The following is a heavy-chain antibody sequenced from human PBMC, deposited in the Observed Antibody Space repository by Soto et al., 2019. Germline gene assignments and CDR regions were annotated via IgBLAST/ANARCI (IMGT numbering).Heavy chain of an antibody. V-gene: IGHV3-30-3*01. CDR3: AGITGTTTGAFDI. CDR1: GFTFSSYA. J-gene: IGHJ3*02. Sequence: PGGSLRLSCAASGFTFSSYAMHWVRQAPGKGLEWVAVISYDGSNKYYADSVKGRFTISRDNSKNTLYLQMNSLRAEDTAVYYCAGITGTTTGAFDIWGQGTMVTVSS. CDR2: ISYDGSNK. D-gene: IGHD1-20*01.